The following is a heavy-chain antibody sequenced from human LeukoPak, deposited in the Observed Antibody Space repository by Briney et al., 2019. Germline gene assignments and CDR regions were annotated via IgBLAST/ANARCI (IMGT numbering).Heavy chain of an antibody. Sequence: SVKVSCKASGGTFSSYAISWVRQAPGQGLEWMGGIIPIFGTANYAQKFQGRVTITADESTSTAYMELSSLRSEDTAVYYCASPTASPAHFYYYGMDVWGQGTTVTVSS. V-gene: IGHV1-69*13. J-gene: IGHJ6*02. CDR2: IIPIFGTA. D-gene: IGHD3-3*02. CDR3: ASPTASPAHFYYYGMDV. CDR1: GGTFSSYA.